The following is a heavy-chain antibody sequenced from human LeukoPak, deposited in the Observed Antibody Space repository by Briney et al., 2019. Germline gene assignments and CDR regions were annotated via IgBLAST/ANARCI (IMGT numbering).Heavy chain of an antibody. V-gene: IGHV4-39*07. Sequence: SEALSLTCTVSGGTISTDVYYWGWIRQTPGEGLEWIGSVYHSGSTYVNPALKSRVSISIDTSKKHFSLKLISMTAAYTSVYYCARGGKGTLWGYYYMDVWGKGTTVTVSS. CDR2: VYHSGST. CDR1: GGTISTDVYY. CDR3: ARGGKGTLWGYYYMDV. J-gene: IGHJ6*03. D-gene: IGHD2-21*01.